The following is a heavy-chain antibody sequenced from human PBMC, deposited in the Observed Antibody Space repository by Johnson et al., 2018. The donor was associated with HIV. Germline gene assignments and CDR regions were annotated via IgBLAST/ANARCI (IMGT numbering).Heavy chain of an antibody. CDR2: ISWNGGNT. J-gene: IGHJ3*02. CDR1: GFTFDDYG. CDR3: AREPVAGPGRNAFDS. V-gene: IGHV3-20*04. D-gene: IGHD6-19*01. Sequence: VQLVESGGGVVRPGGSLRLSCAASGFTFDDYGMSWVRQAPGKGLEWVSGISWNGGNTDYADSVKGRFTISRDNAKNSLYLQMNSLRAEDTALYFCAREPVAGPGRNAFDSWGQGTMVTVSS.